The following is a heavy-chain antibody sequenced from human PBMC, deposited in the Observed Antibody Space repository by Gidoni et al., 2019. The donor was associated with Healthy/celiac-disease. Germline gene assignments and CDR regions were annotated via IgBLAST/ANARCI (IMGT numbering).Heavy chain of an antibody. CDR1: GFPFSSYA. CDR2: ISGSGGST. V-gene: IGHV3-23*04. D-gene: IGHD3-10*01. CDR3: SKGRWFGELYYFDY. Sequence: EVQIVEYGGGLVQHGGSLRRHWADYGFPFSSYAMSWVRQAPGKGLEWVSAISGSGGSTYYADSVKGRFTISRDNSKNTLYLQMNSLRAEDTAVYYCSKGRWFGELYYFDYWGQGTLVTVSS. J-gene: IGHJ4*02.